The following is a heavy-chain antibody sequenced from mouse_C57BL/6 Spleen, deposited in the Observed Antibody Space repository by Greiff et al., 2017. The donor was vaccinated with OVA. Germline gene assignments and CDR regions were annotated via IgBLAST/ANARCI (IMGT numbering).Heavy chain of an antibody. Sequence: QVQLQQPGAELVMPGASVKLSCKASGYTFTSYWMHWVKQGPGQGLEWIGEIDPSDSYTNYNQKFKGQFTMTVDKSSSTAYMQLSSLTSEDSAVYYCEREYGPWGQGTTLTVSS. J-gene: IGHJ2*01. CDR1: GYTFTSYW. CDR3: EREYGP. V-gene: IGHV1-69*01. D-gene: IGHD2-10*02. CDR2: IDPSDSYT.